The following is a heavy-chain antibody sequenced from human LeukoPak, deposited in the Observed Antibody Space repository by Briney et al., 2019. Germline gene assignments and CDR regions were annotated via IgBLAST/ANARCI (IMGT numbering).Heavy chain of an antibody. CDR1: GGSFSGDY. CDR3: AREASIAVAQGFDY. J-gene: IGHJ4*02. Sequence: SETLSLTCAVYGGSFSGDYWSWIRQPPWKGLEWIGYIYYSGSTYYNPSLKSRVTVSVDTSKNQFSLKLSSVTAADTAVYYCAREASIAVAQGFDYWGQGTLVTVSS. CDR2: IYYSGST. D-gene: IGHD6-19*01. V-gene: IGHV4-30-4*08.